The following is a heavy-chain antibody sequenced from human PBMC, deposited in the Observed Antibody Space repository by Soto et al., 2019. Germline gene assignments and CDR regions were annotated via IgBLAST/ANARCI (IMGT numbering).Heavy chain of an antibody. CDR2: MYYSGTT. CDR1: GFTIRSGHC. CDR3: ARGRYCLTGRCFPNWFDS. D-gene: IGHD1-20*01. J-gene: IGHJ5*01. Sequence: SEMLSRTGCVSGFTIRSGHCLGWIRQPPGKVLEWIGSMYYSGTTYYNPSLKSRVAISVDTSKSQFSLNVTSVTAADTAVYFCARGRYCLTGRCFPNWFDSWVKRALVPISS. V-gene: IGHV4-38-2*02.